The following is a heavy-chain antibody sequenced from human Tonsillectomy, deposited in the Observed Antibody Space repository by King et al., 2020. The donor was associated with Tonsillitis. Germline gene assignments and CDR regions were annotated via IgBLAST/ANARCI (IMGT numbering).Heavy chain of an antibody. CDR1: GYTFTTHH. D-gene: IGHD1-14*01. CDR3: AREVPGAVCFDP. CDR2: LYDGGKN. V-gene: IGHV1-46*01. Sequence: QLVQSGAEVKKPGASVKISCKASGYTFTTHHVNWVRQAPGQRPEWMGVLYDGGKNNYAQKFEGRVTMTRDTSTTTLYMELSGLRSDDTAFYYCAREVPGAVCFDPWGQGTLVTVSS. J-gene: IGHJ5*02.